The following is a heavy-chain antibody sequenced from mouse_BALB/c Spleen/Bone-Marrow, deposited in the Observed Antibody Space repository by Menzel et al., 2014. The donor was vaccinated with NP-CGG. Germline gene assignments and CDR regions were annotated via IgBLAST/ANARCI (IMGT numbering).Heavy chain of an antibody. CDR1: GYTFTSYW. D-gene: IGHD2-3*01. V-gene: IGHV1-69*02. Sequence: SGAELVKPGASVKLSCKASGYTFTSYWMHWVKQRPGQGLERIGEIDPSDSYTNYNQKFKGKATLTVDKSSSTAYMQLSSLTSEDSAVYFCARWLLRYYAMDDWGQGTSVTVSS. CDR2: IDPSDSYT. CDR3: ARWLLRYYAMDD. J-gene: IGHJ4*01.